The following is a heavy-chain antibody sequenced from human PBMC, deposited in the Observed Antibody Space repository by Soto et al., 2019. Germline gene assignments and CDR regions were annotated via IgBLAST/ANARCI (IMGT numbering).Heavy chain of an antibody. J-gene: IGHJ6*02. CDR2: INPSGGST. V-gene: IGHV1-46*01. CDR3: ARGDYDYVWGSYSAYYYYGMDV. Sequence: ASVKVSCKASGYTFTSYYMHWVRQAPGQGLEWMGIINPSGGSTSYAQKFQGRVTMTRDTSTSTVYMELSSLRSEDTAVYYCARGDYDYVWGSYSAYYYYGMDVWGQGTTVTVS. CDR1: GYTFTSYY. D-gene: IGHD3-16*01.